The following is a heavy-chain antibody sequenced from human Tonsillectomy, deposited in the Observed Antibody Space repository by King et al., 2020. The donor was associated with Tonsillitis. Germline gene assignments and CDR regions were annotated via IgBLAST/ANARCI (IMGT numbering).Heavy chain of an antibody. J-gene: IGHJ4*02. Sequence: VQLVESGGGLVRPGESLTLSCAASGFTVTDVWMSWLRQAPGKGLEWVGRIKARVHGGTIDYGAPVKGRFTISRDDSKSILYLQMNSLQPEDTAVYYCSRRSSLGGQGTLVTVSS. CDR3: SRRSSL. CDR2: IKARVHGGTI. CDR1: GFTVTDVW. D-gene: IGHD2-2*01. V-gene: IGHV3-15*01.